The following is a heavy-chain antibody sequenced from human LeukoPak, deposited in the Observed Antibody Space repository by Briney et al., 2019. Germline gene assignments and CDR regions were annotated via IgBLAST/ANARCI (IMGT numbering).Heavy chain of an antibody. CDR3: ARAVVPAADYDAFDI. D-gene: IGHD2-2*01. CDR1: GFTFSSYA. J-gene: IGHJ3*02. Sequence: GGSLRLSCAASGFTFSSYAMHWVRQAPGKGLEWVAVISYDGSNKYYADSVKGRFTISRDNSKNTLYLQMNSLRAEDTAVYYCARAVVPAADYDAFDIWGQGTMVTVSS. V-gene: IGHV3-30-3*01. CDR2: ISYDGSNK.